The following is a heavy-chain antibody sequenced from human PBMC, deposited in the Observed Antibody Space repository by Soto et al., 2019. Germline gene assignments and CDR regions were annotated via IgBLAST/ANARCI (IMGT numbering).Heavy chain of an antibody. D-gene: IGHD2-21*01. CDR3: AKGGPDAFCGGGRCYFES. CDR1: GFTFDDFA. V-gene: IGHV3-9*01. CDR2: ITGNGKIT. Sequence: EVHLVDSGGGLAQPGRSLRLSCAASGFTFDDFAMHWVRRVPGKGLEWVSSITGNGKITVYADSVKGRFIISRDNAKNSLYLQMNSLRREDTALYYCAKGGPDAFCGGGRCYFESWGQGTQVTVSS. J-gene: IGHJ4*02.